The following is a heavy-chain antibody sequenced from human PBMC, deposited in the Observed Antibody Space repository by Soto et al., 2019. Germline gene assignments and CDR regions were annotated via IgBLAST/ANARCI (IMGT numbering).Heavy chain of an antibody. Sequence: QLQLQESGPGLVKPSETLSLTCTVSGGSISSSSYYWGWIRQPPGKGLEWIGSIYYSGSTYYNPSLKSRVTISVDTSKNQFSLKLSSVTAADTAVYYCARRTYYYDSSGYLGIDYWGQGTLVTVSS. V-gene: IGHV4-39*01. CDR3: ARRTYYYDSSGYLGIDY. CDR2: IYYSGST. D-gene: IGHD3-22*01. J-gene: IGHJ4*02. CDR1: GGSISSSSYY.